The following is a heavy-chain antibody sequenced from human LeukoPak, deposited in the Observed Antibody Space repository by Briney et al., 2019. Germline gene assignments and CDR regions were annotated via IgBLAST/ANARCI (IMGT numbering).Heavy chain of an antibody. D-gene: IGHD2-2*01. CDR2: INPNSGGT. CDR1: GYTFTGYY. V-gene: IGHV1-2*02. J-gene: IGHJ5*02. CDR3: AREDTVVVPAAMMAWFDP. Sequence: ASVKVSCKASGYTFTGYYMHWVRQAPGQGLEWMGWINPNSGGTNYAQKFQGRVTMTRDTSISTAYMELSRLRSDDTAVYYCAREDTVVVPAAMMAWFDPWGQGTLVTVSS.